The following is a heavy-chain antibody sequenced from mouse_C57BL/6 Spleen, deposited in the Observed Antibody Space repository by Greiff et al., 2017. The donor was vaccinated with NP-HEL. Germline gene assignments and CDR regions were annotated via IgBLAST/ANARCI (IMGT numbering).Heavy chain of an antibody. Sequence: VQLQQSGPELVKPGASVKISCKASGYTFTDYYMNWVKQSHGKSLEWIGDINPNNGGTSYNQKFKGKATLTVDKSSSTAYMELRSLTSEDSAVYYCAREGTYYYGSSWSYWGQGTTLTVSS. J-gene: IGHJ2*01. V-gene: IGHV1-26*01. D-gene: IGHD1-1*01. CDR3: AREGTYYYGSSWSY. CDR1: GYTFTDYY. CDR2: INPNNGGT.